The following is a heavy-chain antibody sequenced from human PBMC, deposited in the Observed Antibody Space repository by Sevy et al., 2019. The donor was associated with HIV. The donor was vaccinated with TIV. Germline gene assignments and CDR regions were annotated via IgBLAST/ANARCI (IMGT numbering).Heavy chain of an antibody. D-gene: IGHD3-10*01. V-gene: IGHV3-21*06. CDR1: GFTFSYYT. J-gene: IGHJ6*02. CDR3: ARDRDYYGSGTFDA. CDR2: ISSGSSYI. Sequence: GGSLRLSCAASGFTFSYYTMNWVRQAPGKGLEWVSYISSGSSYISYTDSVKGRFTISRENAKNSLNLQMNSLRPEDTAMYFCARDRDYYGSGTFDAWGQGTTVTVSS.